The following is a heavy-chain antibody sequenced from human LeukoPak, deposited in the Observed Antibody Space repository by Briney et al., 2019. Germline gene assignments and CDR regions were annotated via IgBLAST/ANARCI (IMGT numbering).Heavy chain of an antibody. D-gene: IGHD3-10*01. V-gene: IGHV3-30*04. J-gene: IGHJ4*02. CDR2: ISYDGSNK. CDR1: GFTFSSYA. CDR3: ARAGLTMVRGVDY. Sequence: HSGGSLRLSCAASGFTFSSYAMHWVRQAPGKGLEWVAVISYDGSNKYYADSVKGRFTISRDNSKNTLYLQMNSLRAEDTAVYYCARAGLTMVRGVDYWGQGTLVTVSS.